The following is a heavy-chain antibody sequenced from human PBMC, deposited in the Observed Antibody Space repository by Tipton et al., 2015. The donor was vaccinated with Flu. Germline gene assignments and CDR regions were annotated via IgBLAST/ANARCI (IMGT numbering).Heavy chain of an antibody. CDR2: NYTSGST. V-gene: IGHV4-4*07. CDR3: ARSARIAAGYWYFDL. CDR1: GGHISSYY. Sequence: LRLSCTVSGGHISSYYWSWIRQPAGKGLELIGRNYTSGSTNYNPSLKSRVTMSVDTSKNQFSLKMSSVTAADTAVYYCARSARIAAGYWYFDLWGRVTLFTFSS. J-gene: IGHJ2*01. D-gene: IGHD6-25*01.